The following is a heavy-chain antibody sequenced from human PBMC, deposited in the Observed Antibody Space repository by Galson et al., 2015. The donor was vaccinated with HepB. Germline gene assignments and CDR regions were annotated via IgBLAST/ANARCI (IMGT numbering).Heavy chain of an antibody. CDR2: ISSSSSYI. Sequence: SLRLSCAASGFTFSSYSMNWVRQAPGKGLEWVSSISSSSSYIYYADSVKGRFTISRDNAKNSLYLQMNSLRAEDTALYYCAKGAPPPRRSGGMDVWGQGTTVTVSS. D-gene: IGHD3-10*01. V-gene: IGHV3-21*04. J-gene: IGHJ6*02. CDR1: GFTFSSYS. CDR3: AKGAPPPRRSGGMDV.